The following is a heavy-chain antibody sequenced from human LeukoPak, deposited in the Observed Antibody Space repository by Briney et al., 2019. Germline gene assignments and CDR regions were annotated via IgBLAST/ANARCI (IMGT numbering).Heavy chain of an antibody. Sequence: ASVKVSCKASGYTFTGYYMHWVRQAPGQGLEWMGWINPNSGGTNYAQKFQGRVTVTRDMSISTAYMELSRLRSDDTAVYYCARVEDYCSSTSCYLYYFDYWGQGTLVTVSS. J-gene: IGHJ4*02. D-gene: IGHD2-2*01. CDR1: GYTFTGYY. V-gene: IGHV1-2*02. CDR3: ARVEDYCSSTSCYLYYFDY. CDR2: INPNSGGT.